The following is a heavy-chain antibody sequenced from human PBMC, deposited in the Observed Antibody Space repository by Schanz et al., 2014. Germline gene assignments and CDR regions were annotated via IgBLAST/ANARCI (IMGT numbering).Heavy chain of an antibody. J-gene: IGHJ3*02. CDR2: IKQDGSER. CDR1: GFTFSSYW. D-gene: IGHD6-19*01. CDR3: AKCIGWYGRCAFDI. Sequence: EVQLVESGGGLVQPGGSLRLSCAASGFTFSSYWMSWVRQAPGKGLEWVANIKQDGSERYYVDSVKGRFTISRDNAKNSLYLQMSSLRAEDTAVYYCAKCIGWYGRCAFDIWGQGTMVTVSS. V-gene: IGHV3-7*03.